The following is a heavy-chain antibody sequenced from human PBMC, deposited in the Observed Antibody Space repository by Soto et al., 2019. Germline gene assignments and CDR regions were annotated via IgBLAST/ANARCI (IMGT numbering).Heavy chain of an antibody. CDR2: INAGNGNT. CDR3: ARDSSSSYYYYYYMDV. CDR1: GYTFTSYA. D-gene: IGHD6-6*01. V-gene: IGHV1-3*01. Sequence: APVKVSCKASGYTFTSYAMHWVRQAPGQRLEWMGWINAGNGNTKYSQKLQGRVTITRDTSASTAYMELSSLRSEDTAVYYCARDSSSSYYYYYYMDVWGKGTTVTVSS. J-gene: IGHJ6*03.